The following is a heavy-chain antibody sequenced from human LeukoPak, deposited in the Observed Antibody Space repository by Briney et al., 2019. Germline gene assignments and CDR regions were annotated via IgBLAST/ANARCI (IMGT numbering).Heavy chain of an antibody. CDR2: IYHSGST. Sequence: SETLSLTCTVSGYSISSGYYWGWIRQPPGKGLEWIGSIYHSGSTYYNPSLKSRVTISVDTSKNQFSLKLSSVTAADTAVYYCARVEIGRIQLWFVGHSGYYYMDVWGKGTTVTVSS. D-gene: IGHD5-18*01. CDR3: ARVEIGRIQLWFVGHSGYYYMDV. V-gene: IGHV4-38-2*02. J-gene: IGHJ6*03. CDR1: GYSISSGYY.